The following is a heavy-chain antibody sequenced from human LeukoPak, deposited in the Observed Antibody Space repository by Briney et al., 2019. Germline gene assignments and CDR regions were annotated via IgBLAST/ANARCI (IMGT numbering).Heavy chain of an antibody. J-gene: IGHJ4*02. CDR1: GFTFDDYA. D-gene: IGHD1-26*01. V-gene: IGHV3-9*01. Sequence: GGSLRLSCAASGFTFDDYAMHWVRQAPGKGLEWVSGISWNSGSIGYADSVKGRFTISRDNAKNSLYLQMNSLRAEDTALYYCAKDKSGSYGNYFDYWGQGTLVTVSS. CDR3: AKDKSGSYGNYFDY. CDR2: ISWNSGSI.